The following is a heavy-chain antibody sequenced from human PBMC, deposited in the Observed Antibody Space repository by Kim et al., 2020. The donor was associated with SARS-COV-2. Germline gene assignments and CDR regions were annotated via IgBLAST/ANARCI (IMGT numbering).Heavy chain of an antibody. D-gene: IGHD7-27*01. CDR3: AVSLTTPGAYDY. V-gene: IGHV3-30*07. J-gene: IGHJ4*02. Sequence: YAASVKGRFTISKDTSKNTRALQLDSLQAADTAVYYCAVSLTTPGAYDYWGQGSLVTVSS.